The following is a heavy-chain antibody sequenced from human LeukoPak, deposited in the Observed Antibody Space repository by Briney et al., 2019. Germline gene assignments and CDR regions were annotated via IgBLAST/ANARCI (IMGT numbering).Heavy chain of an antibody. Sequence: SETLSLTCTVSGYSISSGYYWGWIRQPPGKGLGWIGSIYHSGGTYYNPSLKSRVTISVDTSKNQFSLKLSSLTAADTAVYYCASHDYGDYVNYWGQGTLVTVSS. J-gene: IGHJ4*02. D-gene: IGHD4-17*01. V-gene: IGHV4-38-2*02. CDR2: IYHSGGT. CDR3: ASHDYGDYVNY. CDR1: GYSISSGYY.